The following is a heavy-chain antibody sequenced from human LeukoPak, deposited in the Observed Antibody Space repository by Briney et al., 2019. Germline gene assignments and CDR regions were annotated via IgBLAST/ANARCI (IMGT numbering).Heavy chain of an antibody. Sequence: GGSLRLSCAASGFTFSSYSMNWVRQAPGKGLKWVSYISSSISTIYYADSVKDRFTISRDNAKNSLYLEMNSLRAEDTAVYYCARDRPHYDYVWGSYRYEFDYWGQGTLVTVSS. CDR3: ARDRPHYDYVWGSYRYEFDY. CDR2: ISSSISTI. CDR1: GFTFSSYS. V-gene: IGHV3-48*04. J-gene: IGHJ4*02. D-gene: IGHD3-16*02.